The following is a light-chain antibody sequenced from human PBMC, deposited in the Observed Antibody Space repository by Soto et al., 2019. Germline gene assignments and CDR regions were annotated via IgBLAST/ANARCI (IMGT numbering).Light chain of an antibody. CDR2: DAS. Sequence: DIQMTQSPSTLSASVGDRVTLTCRASQSLGRRLAWYQQKPGKAPHLLIYDASTLESGVPSRFSGSGSRTEFTLTISSLQPDDFATYYCQQYTSYSNTFGPGTKVDIQ. CDR3: QQYTSYSNT. J-gene: IGKJ1*01. CDR1: QSLGRR. V-gene: IGKV1-5*01.